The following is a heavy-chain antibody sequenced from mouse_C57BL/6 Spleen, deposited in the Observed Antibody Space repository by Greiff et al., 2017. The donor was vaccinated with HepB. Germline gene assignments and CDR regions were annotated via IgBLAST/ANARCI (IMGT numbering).Heavy chain of an antibody. Sequence: EVKLEESGGGLVQPGGSMKLSCAASGFTFSDAWMDWVRQSPEKGLEWVAEIRNKANNHATYYAESVKGRFTISRDDSKSSVYLQMNSLRAEDTGSDYCTRTPLYYYGSSYISFDYWGQGTTLTVSS. CDR2: IRNKANNHAT. CDR3: TRTPLYYYGSSYISFDY. CDR1: GFTFSDAW. J-gene: IGHJ2*01. D-gene: IGHD1-1*01. V-gene: IGHV6-6*01.